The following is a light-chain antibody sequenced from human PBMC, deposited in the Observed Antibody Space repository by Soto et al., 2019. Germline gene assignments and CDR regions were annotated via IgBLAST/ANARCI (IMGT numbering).Light chain of an antibody. V-gene: IGKV1-39*01. Sequence: DIQMTQSPSSLSASVGDRVTITCRASQSISSYLNWYQQKPGKAPKLLIFAASSLQSGVPSRFGGSGSGTDFTLTISSLQPEDFATYYCQQTYSTPLASGQGTKVDIK. CDR1: QSISSY. CDR3: QQTYSTPLA. CDR2: AAS. J-gene: IGKJ1*01.